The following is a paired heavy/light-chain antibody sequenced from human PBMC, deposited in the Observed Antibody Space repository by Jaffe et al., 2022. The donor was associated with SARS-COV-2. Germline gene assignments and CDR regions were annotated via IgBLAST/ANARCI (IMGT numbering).Light chain of an antibody. CDR2: EGS. Sequence: QSALTQPASVSGSPGQSITISCTGTSSDVGSSNLVSWYQQHPDKAPKLMIYEGSKRPSGVSNRFSGSKSGNTASLTISGLQAEDEADYYCCSYASSSTLMFGGGTKLTVL. V-gene: IGLV2-23*01. CDR3: CSYASSSTLM. J-gene: IGLJ3*02. CDR1: SSDVGSSNL.
Heavy chain of an antibody. CDR2: ISGNGYST. CDR1: GFTFSSYA. V-gene: IGHV3-23*04. D-gene: IGHD2-2*01. Sequence: EVQLVESGGGLVQPGGSLRLSCAASGFTFSSYAMSWVRQAPGKGLEWASTISGNGYSTDYADSVKGRFTVSRDNSNNTLYLQMNSLRAEDTAIYYCAKDTIWRTPSCTSLDSWGQGTLVTVSS. CDR3: AKDTIWRTPSCTSLDS. J-gene: IGHJ4*02.